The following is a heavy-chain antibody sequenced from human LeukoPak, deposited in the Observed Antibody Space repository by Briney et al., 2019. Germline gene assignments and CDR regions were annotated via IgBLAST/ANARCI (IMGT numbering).Heavy chain of an antibody. J-gene: IGHJ4*02. CDR1: GFTFSSYA. D-gene: IGHD2-15*01. CDR2: ISGSGGST. CDR3: AKDPRGDCSGGSCHYLNY. V-gene: IGHV3-23*01. Sequence: GGSLRLSCAASGFTFSSYAMSWVRQAPGKGLEWVSAISGSGGSTYYADSVEGRFTVSRDNSKNTLYLQMNSLRADDTAVYYCAKDPRGDCSGGSCHYLNYWGQGTLVSVSS.